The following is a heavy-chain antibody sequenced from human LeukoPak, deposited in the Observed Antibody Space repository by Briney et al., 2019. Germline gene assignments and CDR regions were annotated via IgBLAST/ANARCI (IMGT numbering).Heavy chain of an antibody. J-gene: IGHJ4*02. D-gene: IGHD6-13*01. V-gene: IGHV1-46*01. CDR1: GYTFTSYY. CDR3: ARTSSSWYGANFYFDY. Sequence: GATVKVSCKTSGYTFTSYYMHWVRQAPGQGLEWMGIINPSGGSTSYAQKFQGRVTMTRDTSTSTVYMELSSLRSEDTAVYYCARTSSSWYGANFYFDYWGQGTLVTVSS. CDR2: INPSGGST.